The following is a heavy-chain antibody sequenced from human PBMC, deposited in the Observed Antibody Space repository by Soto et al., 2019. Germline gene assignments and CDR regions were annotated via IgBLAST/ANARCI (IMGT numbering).Heavy chain of an antibody. Sequence: QVQLQESGPGLVRPSETLSLTGTVSGGSISSYRWSWIRQPAGKGLEWIGRLNTYGNTHYNPSLKSRVTVSVDTSRNQFFLTLRSVTAADSAVYHCGRESGETWDYEASWGQGTPVTVSS. D-gene: IGHD1-7*01. CDR1: GGSISSYR. CDR3: GRESGETWDYEAS. V-gene: IGHV4-4*07. J-gene: IGHJ5*02. CDR2: LNTYGNT.